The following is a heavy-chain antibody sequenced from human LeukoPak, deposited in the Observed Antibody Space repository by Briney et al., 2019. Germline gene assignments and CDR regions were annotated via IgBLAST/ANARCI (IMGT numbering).Heavy chain of an antibody. J-gene: IGHJ4*02. Sequence: SETLSLTCTVSGGYISTYYWSWIRQPPGKGLEWIGNIYKSGNTNYKPSLQSRVTISVDTSKNQFSLKLSSVTAADTAVYYCARGRGWLQSTPFDYWGQGTLVTVSS. CDR3: ARGRGWLQSTPFDY. V-gene: IGHV4-59*01. CDR1: GGYISTYY. D-gene: IGHD5-24*01. CDR2: IYKSGNT.